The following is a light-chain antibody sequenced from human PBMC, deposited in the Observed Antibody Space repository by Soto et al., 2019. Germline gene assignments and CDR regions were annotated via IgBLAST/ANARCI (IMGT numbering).Light chain of an antibody. V-gene: IGKV3-20*01. J-gene: IGKJ4*01. CDR3: QDYGRYPPT. CDR2: GAS. Sequence: ESVLTQSPGTLSLSPGERATLSCRASQSISSDYLAWYQQKPGQAPRLLIYGASSRATGIPGRFSGSGSGKEFTLSISRLEAEDFAVYYCQDYGRYPPTFGGGTKVEIK. CDR1: QSISSDY.